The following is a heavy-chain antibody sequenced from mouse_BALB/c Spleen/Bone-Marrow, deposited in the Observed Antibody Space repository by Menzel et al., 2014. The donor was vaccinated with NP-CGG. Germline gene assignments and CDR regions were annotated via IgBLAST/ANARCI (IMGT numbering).Heavy chain of an antibody. CDR1: GYTFTSYW. CDR3: ARDGYY. D-gene: IGHD2-3*01. Sequence: QVQLKQSGAELVKPGASVKLSCKASGYTFTSYWMHWVKQRPGQGLEWIGEINPSNGRTNYNEKFKSKATLTVDKSSSTAYMQLSSLTSEDSAVYYCARDGYYWGQGTLVTASA. V-gene: IGHV1S81*02. CDR2: INPSNGRT. J-gene: IGHJ3*01.